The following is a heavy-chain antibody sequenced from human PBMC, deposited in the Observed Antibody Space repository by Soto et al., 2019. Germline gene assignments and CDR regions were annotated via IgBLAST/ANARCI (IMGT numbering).Heavy chain of an antibody. V-gene: IGHV3-23*01. CDR1: GFTFSSYA. CDR3: AKDLRQPKGSY. D-gene: IGHD1-1*01. CDR2: ISGSGGST. Sequence: PGESLKISCAASGFTFSSYAMSWVRQAPGKGLEWVSAISGSGGSTYYADSVKGRFTISRDNSKNTLYLQMSSLRAEDTAVYYCAKDLRQPKGSYWGQGTLVTVSS. J-gene: IGHJ4*02.